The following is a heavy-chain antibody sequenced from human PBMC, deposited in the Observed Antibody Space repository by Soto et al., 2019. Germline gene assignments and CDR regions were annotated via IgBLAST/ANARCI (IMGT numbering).Heavy chain of an antibody. Sequence: LHLGQSGAGVKKPGASVKVSGKASGNTLTGHYITWVRQPPGQGPEWMGEIGPASGDTRYAQKFQGRVTMTRDTSITTVYMELNNLSPDDTAVYYCGRGRSGQLVVFYWGQGTPVTVSS. CDR3: GRGRSGQLVVFY. CDR2: IGPASGDT. D-gene: IGHD3-10*01. CDR1: GNTLTGHY. J-gene: IGHJ4*02. V-gene: IGHV1-2*02.